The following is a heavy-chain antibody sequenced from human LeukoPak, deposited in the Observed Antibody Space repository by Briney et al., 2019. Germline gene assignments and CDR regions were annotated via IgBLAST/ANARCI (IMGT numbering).Heavy chain of an antibody. V-gene: IGHV1-2*02. D-gene: IGHD6-19*01. Sequence: GASEKVSCKASGYTFTGYYMHWVRQAPGQGLEWMGWINPNSGGTNYAQKFQGRVTMTRDTSISTAYMELSRLRSDDTAVYYCARGAIAVAGTLLRWGQGTLVRVSS. CDR1: GYTFTGYY. J-gene: IGHJ4*02. CDR2: INPNSGGT. CDR3: ARGAIAVAGTLLR.